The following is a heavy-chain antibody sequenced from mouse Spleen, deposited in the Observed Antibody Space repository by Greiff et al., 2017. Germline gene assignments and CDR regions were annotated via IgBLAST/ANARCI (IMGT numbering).Heavy chain of an antibody. CDR3: ARDYYGSSWTDWYFDV. CDR1: GYTFTSYW. D-gene: IGHD1-1*01. V-gene: IGHV1-69*02. Sequence: VQLQESGAELVKPGASVKMSCKASGYTFTSYWMHWVKQRPGQGLEWIGVIDPSDSYTNYNEKFKGKATLTADKSSSTAYMQLSSLTSDDSAVYFCARDYYGSSWTDWYFDVWGAGTTVTVS. J-gene: IGHJ1*01. CDR2: IDPSDSYT.